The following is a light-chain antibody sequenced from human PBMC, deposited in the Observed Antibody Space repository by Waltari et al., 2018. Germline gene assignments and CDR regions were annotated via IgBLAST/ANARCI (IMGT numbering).Light chain of an antibody. CDR1: QNIDGR. J-gene: IGKJ3*01. CDR2: GTS. CDR3: QQYYTFPRLS. Sequence: DVQMTQSPSSLSASVGDTVTITCRTSQNIDGRLTWLQQKPGKAPELLIYGTSILRGGVPSRFSGSGSGTNFTLTIYNLQPEDFAAYYCQQYYTFPRLSFGPGTTIDV. V-gene: IGKV1-39*01.